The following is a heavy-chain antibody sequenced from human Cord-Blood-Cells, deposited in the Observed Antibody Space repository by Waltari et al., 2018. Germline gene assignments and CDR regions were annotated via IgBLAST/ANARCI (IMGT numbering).Heavy chain of an antibody. CDR2: ISYDGSNK. D-gene: IGHD7-27*01. CDR3: AKSLTGGEGDAFDI. Sequence: QVQLVESGGGVVQPGRSLRLSCAASGFTFSSYGMHWVRQAPGKGLEWVAVISYDGSNKYYADSVKCRFTISRDNSKNTLYLQMNSLRAEDTAVYYCAKSLTGGEGDAFDIWGQGTMVTVSS. J-gene: IGHJ3*02. CDR1: GFTFSSYG. V-gene: IGHV3-30*18.